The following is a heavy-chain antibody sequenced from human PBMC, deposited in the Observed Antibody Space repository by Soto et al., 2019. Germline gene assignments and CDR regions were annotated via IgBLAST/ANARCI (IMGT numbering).Heavy chain of an antibody. Sequence: GGSLRLSCAASGFTFDDYXMXXXXQAPGKGLEWVSXISWNSGSIRYADSVKGPFTISRDNAKNSLYLQMNSLRAEDTALYYCAKALYYXFWTLPDGGXYYYMDVWGKGTTVTVSS. CDR3: AKALYYXFWTLPDGGXYYYMDV. CDR2: ISWNSGSI. J-gene: IGHJ6*03. CDR1: GFTFDDYX. V-gene: IGHV3-9*01. D-gene: IGHD3-3*01.